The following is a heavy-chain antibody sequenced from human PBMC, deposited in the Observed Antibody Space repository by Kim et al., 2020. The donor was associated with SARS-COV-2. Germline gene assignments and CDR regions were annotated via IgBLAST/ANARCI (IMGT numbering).Heavy chain of an antibody. Sequence: GGSLRLSCATRGFVFSTFGMHWVRQTPGEGLEWVAVIWNDGSNKHYVDSVNGRLTISRDNSKNMLYLEMNSLRAEDTGLYYCARGRGEDYRGAFDLWG. CDR2: IWNDGSNK. V-gene: IGHV3-33*01. CDR1: GFVFSTFG. D-gene: IGHD1-26*01. CDR3: ARGRGEDYRGAFDL. J-gene: IGHJ2*01.